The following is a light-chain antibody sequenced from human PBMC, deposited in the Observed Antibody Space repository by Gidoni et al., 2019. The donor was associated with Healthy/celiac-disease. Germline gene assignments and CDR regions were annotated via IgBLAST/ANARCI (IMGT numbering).Light chain of an antibody. J-gene: IGKJ1*01. CDR1: QSISSW. CDR2: KAS. V-gene: IGKV1-5*03. CDR3: QQYNSYSWT. Sequence: DIQLTQSPSTLSASVGARVTITCRASQSISSWLDWDQQKPGKAPKLLLYKASSLESGVPSRFSGSGSGTEFTLTIRSLQPDDFATYYCQQYNSYSWTFGQGTKVEIK.